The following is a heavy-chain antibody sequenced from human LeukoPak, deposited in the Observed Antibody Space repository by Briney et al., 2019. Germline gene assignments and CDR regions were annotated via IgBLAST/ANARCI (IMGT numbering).Heavy chain of an antibody. CDR1: GYSFTSYW. Sequence: GESLKISCKGSGYSFTSYWIGWVRQMPGKGLEWMGIIYPGDSDTRYSPSFQGQVTISADKSISTAYLQWSSLKASDTAMHYCARLRPHYYDSSGYYLYFDYWGQGTLVTVSS. CDR3: ARLRPHYYDSSGYYLYFDY. J-gene: IGHJ4*02. V-gene: IGHV5-51*01. CDR2: IYPGDSDT. D-gene: IGHD3-22*01.